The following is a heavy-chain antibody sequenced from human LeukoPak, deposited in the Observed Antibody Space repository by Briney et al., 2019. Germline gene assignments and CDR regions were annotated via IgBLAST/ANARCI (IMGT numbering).Heavy chain of an antibody. Sequence: GGSLRLSCAASGFTFSSYSMNWVRQATGKGLEWFSSISSSSSYIYYADSVKGRFTISRDNVDNSLVLQMDGLTVDDTAVYFCARAQGDRYLLSHYYNDMDVWGNGTTVTISS. CDR3: ARAQGDRYLLSHYYNDMDV. CDR2: ISSSSSYI. D-gene: IGHD2/OR15-2a*01. V-gene: IGHV3-21*01. J-gene: IGHJ6*03. CDR1: GFTFSSYS.